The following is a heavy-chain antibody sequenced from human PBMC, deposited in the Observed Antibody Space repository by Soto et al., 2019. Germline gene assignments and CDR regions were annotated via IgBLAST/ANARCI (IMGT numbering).Heavy chain of an antibody. D-gene: IGHD2-21*01. J-gene: IGHJ6*02. Sequence: ASVKVSCKASGYTFTRYQMHWVRQAPGQGLEWMGIINPSGGRTSYAQKFQGRVTMTSDTSTSTVHVEVSSLTSEDKAVYYCARHNGMDVWGQGTTVTVSS. CDR1: GYTFTRYQ. CDR2: INPSGGRT. CDR3: ARHNGMDV. V-gene: IGHV1-46*01.